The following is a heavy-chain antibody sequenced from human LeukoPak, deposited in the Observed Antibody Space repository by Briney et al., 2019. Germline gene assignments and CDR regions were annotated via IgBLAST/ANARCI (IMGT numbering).Heavy chain of an antibody. V-gene: IGHV1-69*13. J-gene: IGHJ6*02. Sequence: SVKVSCKASVGTFSSYAISWVRQSPGQGLEWMGGIIPIFGTANYTQKFQGRVTITADESTSTAYMELSSLRSEDTAVYYCARDAEVVTTTNYYYFDMDVWGQGTTVTVAS. CDR2: IIPIFGTA. D-gene: IGHD2-21*02. CDR3: ARDAEVVTTTNYYYFDMDV. CDR1: VGTFSSYA.